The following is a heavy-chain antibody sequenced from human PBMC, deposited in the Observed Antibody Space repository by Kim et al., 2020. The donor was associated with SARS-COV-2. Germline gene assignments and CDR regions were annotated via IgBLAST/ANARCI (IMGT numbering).Heavy chain of an antibody. D-gene: IGHD6-13*01. J-gene: IGHJ6*02. V-gene: IGHV3-11*06. Sequence: TGRFTIPRDNAKNSLYLQMNSLRAEDTAVYYCARVDSSYPYYYYYYGMDVWGQGTTVTVSS. CDR3: ARVDSSYPYYYYYYGMDV.